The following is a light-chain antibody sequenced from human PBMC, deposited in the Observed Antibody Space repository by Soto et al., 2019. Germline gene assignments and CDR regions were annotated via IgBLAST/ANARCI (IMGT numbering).Light chain of an antibody. CDR1: QSVSSSY. J-gene: IGKJ1*01. V-gene: IGKV3-20*01. CDR2: GAS. Sequence: EIVLTQSPGTLSLSPGERATLPCRASQSVSSSYLAWYQQKPGQAPRLLIYGASSRATGIPDRFSGSGSGTDITLTISRLEPEDFAVYYCQQYGSSPPTFGQGTKVDI. CDR3: QQYGSSPPT.